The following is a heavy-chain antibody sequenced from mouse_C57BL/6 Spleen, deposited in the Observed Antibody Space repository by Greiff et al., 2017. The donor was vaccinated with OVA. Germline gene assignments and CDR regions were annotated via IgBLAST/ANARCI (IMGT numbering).Heavy chain of an antibody. J-gene: IGHJ2*01. CDR2: IDPSDSET. Sequence: VQLQQPGAELVRPGSSVKLSCKASGYTFTSYWMHWVKQRPIQGLEWIGNIDPSDSETHYNQKFKDKATLTVDKSSSTAYMQLSSLTSEDSAVYYCARDRFDGYFDDWGQGTTLTVSS. CDR1: GYTFTSYW. V-gene: IGHV1-52*01. CDR3: ARDRFDGYFDD. D-gene: IGHD2-3*01.